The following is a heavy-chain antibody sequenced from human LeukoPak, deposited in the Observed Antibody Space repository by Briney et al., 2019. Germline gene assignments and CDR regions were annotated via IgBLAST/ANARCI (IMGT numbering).Heavy chain of an antibody. CDR1: GFTFSSNW. Sequence: GESLRLSCAASGFTFSSNWMSWVRQAPGKGLVWVSRINTDGSSTTYADSVKGRFTISRDNAKNTLYLQMNSLRDEDTAAYYCTRGGYSYGVFDYWGQGTLVTVSA. V-gene: IGHV3-74*01. D-gene: IGHD5-18*01. CDR2: INTDGSST. CDR3: TRGGYSYGVFDY. J-gene: IGHJ4*02.